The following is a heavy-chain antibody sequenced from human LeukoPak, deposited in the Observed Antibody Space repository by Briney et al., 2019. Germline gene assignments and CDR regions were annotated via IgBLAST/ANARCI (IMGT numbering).Heavy chain of an antibody. J-gene: IGHJ6*02. V-gene: IGHV3-48*03. D-gene: IGHD3-10*01. Sequence: GGSLGLSCAASGFTFSSYEMNWVRQAPGKGLEWISYISSSGGTIYYADSVKGRFTISRDNAKNSLYLQMNSLRAEDTAVYYGVLEGGSGSYYSGMDVWGQGTTVTVSS. CDR2: ISSSGGTI. CDR3: VLEGGSGSYYSGMDV. CDR1: GFTFSSYE.